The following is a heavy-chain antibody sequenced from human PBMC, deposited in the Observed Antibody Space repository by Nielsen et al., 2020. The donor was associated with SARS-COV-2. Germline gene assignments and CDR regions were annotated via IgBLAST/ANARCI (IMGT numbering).Heavy chain of an antibody. J-gene: IGHJ6*02. D-gene: IGHD3-3*01. CDR3: AREFWSYQYGMDV. V-gene: IGHV3-33*01. CDR2: IWNDGTSK. Sequence: GESLKISCAASGFIFRDYGMHWVRQAPGKGLEWLSVIWNDGTSKHYADSVKGRFSISRDNSKDTVYLQIYSLRPEDTAVYYCAREFWSYQYGMDVWGQGTTVIVSS. CDR1: GFIFRDYG.